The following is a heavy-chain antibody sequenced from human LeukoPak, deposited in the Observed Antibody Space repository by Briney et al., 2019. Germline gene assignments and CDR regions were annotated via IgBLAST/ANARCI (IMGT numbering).Heavy chain of an antibody. D-gene: IGHD5-24*01. CDR1: GFSFSTSA. J-gene: IGHJ4*02. CDR2: FSGSGGST. Sequence: PGGSLRLSCVASGFSFSTSAMTWVRQGPGEGLGWGSVFSGSGGSTYYADSVKGRFTISRDNSKNTVYLQMNSLTVADTAVYFCGKEDMAPITSQVVDQWGQGTLVTVSS. CDR3: GKEDMAPITSQVVDQ. V-gene: IGHV3-23*01.